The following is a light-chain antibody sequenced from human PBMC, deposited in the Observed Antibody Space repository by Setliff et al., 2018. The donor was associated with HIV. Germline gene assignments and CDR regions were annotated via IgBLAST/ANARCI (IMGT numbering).Light chain of an antibody. V-gene: IGLV1-44*01. Sequence: SVLTQPPSASGTPGQRVTISCSGSSSNVGSNTVNWYQQFPGTAPKLLIYSNNQRPSGVPDRFSGSKSGTSASLAISGLQSEDEADYNCAAWDDSLNAYVFGSGTKVTVL. CDR3: AAWDDSLNAYV. CDR1: SSNVGSNT. CDR2: SNN. J-gene: IGLJ1*01.